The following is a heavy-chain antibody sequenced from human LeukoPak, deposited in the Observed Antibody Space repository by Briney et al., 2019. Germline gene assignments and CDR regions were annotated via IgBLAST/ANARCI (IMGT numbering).Heavy chain of an antibody. D-gene: IGHD3-10*01. J-gene: IGHJ4*02. CDR2: ISYDGSNK. V-gene: IGHV3-30-3*01. CDR1: GFTFSSYA. CDR3: ARDSSLWFGELFR. Sequence: GRSLRLYCAASGFTFSSYAMHWVRQAPGKGLEWVAVISYDGSNKYYADSVKGRFTISRDNSTNTLYLQMNSLRAEDTAVYYCARDSSLWFGELFRWGQGTLVTVSS.